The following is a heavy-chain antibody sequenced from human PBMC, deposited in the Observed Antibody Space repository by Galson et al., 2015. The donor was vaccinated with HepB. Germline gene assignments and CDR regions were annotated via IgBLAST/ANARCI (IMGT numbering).Heavy chain of an antibody. D-gene: IGHD3-10*01. CDR3: AKDPYHSGTSLFDY. Sequence: SLRLSCAASGFTFSNCAMSWVRQAPGKGLEWVSAISGGGGGTYYEDSVMGRFTISRDNSRNTLYRQMNSRRAEDTALYYCAKDPYHSGTSLFDYWGQGALVTVSS. CDR2: ISGGGGGT. J-gene: IGHJ4*02. V-gene: IGHV3-23*01. CDR1: GFTFSNCA.